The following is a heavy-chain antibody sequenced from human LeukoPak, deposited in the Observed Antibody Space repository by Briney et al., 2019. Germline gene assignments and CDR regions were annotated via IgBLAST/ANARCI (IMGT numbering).Heavy chain of an antibody. J-gene: IGHJ4*02. Sequence: SETLSLTCAVYGGSFSGYYWSWIRQPPGKGLEWIGEINHSGSTNYNPSLKSRVTISVDRSKNQFSLKLSSVTAADTAVYYCARVYTARGIDYWGQGTLVTVSS. V-gene: IGHV4-34*01. D-gene: IGHD3-10*01. CDR2: INHSGST. CDR3: ARVYTARGIDY. CDR1: GGSFSGYY.